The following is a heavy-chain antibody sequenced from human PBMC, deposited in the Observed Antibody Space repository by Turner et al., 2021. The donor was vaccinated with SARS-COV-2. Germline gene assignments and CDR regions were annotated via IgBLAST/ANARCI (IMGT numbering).Heavy chain of an antibody. D-gene: IGHD3-22*01. CDR2: ISPMLGTA. CDR1: AVTFSSYA. Sequence: QVQLVQSGAAVKKPGSSVKVSCKASAVTFSSYAISWVRKAPGQGLEWMGGISPMLGTANYGQKFKGRVTITADESTSTAYMEMSRMRSEDKAVYYCARARGVDYYDSSGQRFDPWGQGTLVTVSS. V-gene: IGHV1-69*01. J-gene: IGHJ5*02. CDR3: ARARGVDYYDSSGQRFDP.